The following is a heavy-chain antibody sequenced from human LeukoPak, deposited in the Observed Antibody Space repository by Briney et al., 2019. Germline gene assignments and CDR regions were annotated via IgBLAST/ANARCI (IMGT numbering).Heavy chain of an antibody. J-gene: IGHJ6*03. V-gene: IGHV1-69*13. CDR1: GGTFSSYA. CDR2: IIPIFGTA. CDR3: ARGHSSSQNYYYYYMDV. D-gene: IGHD6-13*01. Sequence: SVKVSCKASGGTFSSYAISWVRQAPGQGLEWMGGIIPIFGTANYAQKFQGRVTITADESTSTAYMELSSLRSEDTAVYYCARGHSSSQNYYYYYMDVWGKGTTVTISS.